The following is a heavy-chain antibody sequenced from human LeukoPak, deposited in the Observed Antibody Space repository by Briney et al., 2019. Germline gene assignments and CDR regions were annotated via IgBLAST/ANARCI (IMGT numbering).Heavy chain of an antibody. CDR2: ISAYNGNT. J-gene: IGHJ4*02. D-gene: IGHD3-10*01. Sequence: ASVKVSCKASGYTFTSYGISWVRQAPGQGLEWMGWISAYNGNTNYAQKLQGRVTMTTDTSTSTAYMELRSLRSEDTAVYYCARGTGYYGSGSYYKSTASYFDYWGQGTLVTVSS. CDR3: ARGTGYYGSGSYYKSTASYFDY. CDR1: GYTFTSYG. V-gene: IGHV1-18*01.